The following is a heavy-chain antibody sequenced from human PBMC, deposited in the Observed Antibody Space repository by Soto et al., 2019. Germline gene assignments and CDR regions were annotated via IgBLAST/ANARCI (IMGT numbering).Heavy chain of an antibody. V-gene: IGHV3-23*01. D-gene: IGHD3-3*01. CDR3: AKAQAAYGTIFGVDLVDY. J-gene: IGHJ4*02. CDR1: GFTFISYA. CDR2: ISGSGGST. Sequence: GGSLRLSCAASGFTFISYAMSWVRQAPGKGLEWVSAISGSGGSTYYADSVKGRFTISRDNSKNTLYLQMNSLRAEDTAVYYCAKAQAAYGTIFGVDLVDYWGQGTLVTVSS.